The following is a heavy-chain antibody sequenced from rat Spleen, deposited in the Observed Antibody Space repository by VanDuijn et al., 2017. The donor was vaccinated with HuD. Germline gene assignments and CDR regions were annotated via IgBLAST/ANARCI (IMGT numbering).Heavy chain of an antibody. D-gene: IGHD1-2*01. Sequence: VQLKESGPGLVQPSQTLSLTCTVSGFSLSSYGVIWVRQAPGKGLEWVASITNTGGSTYYPDSVKGRFTISRDNAKSTLYLQMNSLRSEDTATYYCTRAPTIAAPSDYWGQGVMVTVSS. CDR2: ITNTGGST. CDR3: TRAPTIAAPSDY. CDR1: GFSLSSYG. J-gene: IGHJ2*01. V-gene: IGHV5-31*01.